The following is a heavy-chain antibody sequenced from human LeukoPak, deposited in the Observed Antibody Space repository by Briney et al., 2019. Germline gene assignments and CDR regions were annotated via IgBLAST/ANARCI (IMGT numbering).Heavy chain of an antibody. CDR1: GFTFSSYS. J-gene: IGHJ4*02. CDR2: IRSSSSYI. Sequence: GGSLRLSCAASGFTFSSYSMNFVRQAPGKWLELVSSIRSSSSYIYYADSLNGRFTISRDNAKNSLYLQMNSLRAEDSAVYYCARDGPSIAADFDCWGQGSLVTVSS. D-gene: IGHD6-6*01. CDR3: ARDGPSIAADFDC. V-gene: IGHV3-21*01.